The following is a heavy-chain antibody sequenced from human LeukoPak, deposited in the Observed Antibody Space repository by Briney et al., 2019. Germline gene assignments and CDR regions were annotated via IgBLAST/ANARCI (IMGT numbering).Heavy chain of an antibody. J-gene: IGHJ4*02. V-gene: IGHV4-59*01. CDR2: IYYSGST. D-gene: IGHD6-13*01. Sequence: PSETLSLTCTVSGGSISSYYWSWIRQPPGKGLEWIGYIYYSGSTNYNPSLKSRVTISVDTSKNQFSLKLSSVTAADTAVYCCARDASSWFFDYWGQGTLVTVSS. CDR3: ARDASSWFFDY. CDR1: GGSISSYY.